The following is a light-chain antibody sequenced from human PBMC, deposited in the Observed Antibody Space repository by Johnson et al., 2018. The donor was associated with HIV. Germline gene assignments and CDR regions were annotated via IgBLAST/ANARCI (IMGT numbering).Light chain of an antibody. Sequence: HSVLTQPPSVSAAPGQKVTISCSGSSSNIGNNYVSWCRQLPGTAPQLLIFENNKRPSGIPDRFSGSKSGTSATLGITGLQTGDEADYYCGTWDSSLGTYVFGTGTNVTVL. CDR1: SSNIGNNY. CDR2: ENN. J-gene: IGLJ1*01. CDR3: GTWDSSLGTYV. V-gene: IGLV1-51*02.